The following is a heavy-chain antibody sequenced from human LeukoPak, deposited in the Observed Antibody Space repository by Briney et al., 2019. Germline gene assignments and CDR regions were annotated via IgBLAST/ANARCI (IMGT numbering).Heavy chain of an antibody. J-gene: IGHJ3*02. Sequence: SETLSLTCTVSGGSISSGGYYWSWIRQPPGKGLEWIGYIYHSGSTYYNPSLKGRVTISVDRSKNQFSLKLSSVTAADTAVYYCARGSTGTTVSIWGQGTMVTVSS. V-gene: IGHV4-30-2*01. CDR1: GGSISSGGYY. CDR2: IYHSGST. CDR3: ARGSTGTTVSI. D-gene: IGHD1-7*01.